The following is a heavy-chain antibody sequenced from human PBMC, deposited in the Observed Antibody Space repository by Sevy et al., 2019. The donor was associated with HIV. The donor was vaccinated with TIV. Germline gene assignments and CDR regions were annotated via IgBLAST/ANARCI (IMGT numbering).Heavy chain of an antibody. CDR1: GFTFSSYS. CDR2: ISSSSSYI. J-gene: IGHJ3*02. D-gene: IGHD6-6*01. V-gene: IGHV3-21*01. Sequence: GGSLRLSCVASGFTFSSYSMNWVRQAPGKGLEWVSSISSSSSYIYYADSVKGRFTISRDNAKNSLYLQMNSLRAEDTAVYYCARTLLGTARPLGAFDIWGQGTMVTVSS. CDR3: ARTLLGTARPLGAFDI.